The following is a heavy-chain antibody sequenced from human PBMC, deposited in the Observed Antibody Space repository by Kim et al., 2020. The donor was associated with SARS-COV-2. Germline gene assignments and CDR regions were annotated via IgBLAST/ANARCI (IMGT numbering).Heavy chain of an antibody. Sequence: GGSLRLSCAASGFTFSRQAMAWVRQAPGKGLEWVSAIGGSGERTYYAESVKDRFIMSRDISKNTIYLQMSSLRAEDTAIYYCAKLKTMLQGVNYFDSWGQGTLVTVSA. CDR2: IGGSGERT. CDR1: GFTFSRQA. CDR3: AKLKTMLQGVNYFDS. J-gene: IGHJ4*02. V-gene: IGHV3-23*01. D-gene: IGHD3-10*01.